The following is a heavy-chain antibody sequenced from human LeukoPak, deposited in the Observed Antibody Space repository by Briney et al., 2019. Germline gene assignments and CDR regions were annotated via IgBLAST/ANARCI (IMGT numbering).Heavy chain of an antibody. CDR2: IIPIFGTA. J-gene: IGHJ4*02. Sequence: ASVEVSCKASGGTFSSYAISWVRQAPGQGLEWMGGIIPIFGTANYAQKFQGRVTITADESTSTAYMELSSLRSEDTAVYYCARDSGGGDYVLGPIFDYWGQGTLVTVSS. CDR1: GGTFSSYA. D-gene: IGHD4-17*01. V-gene: IGHV1-69*01. CDR3: ARDSGGGDYVLGPIFDY.